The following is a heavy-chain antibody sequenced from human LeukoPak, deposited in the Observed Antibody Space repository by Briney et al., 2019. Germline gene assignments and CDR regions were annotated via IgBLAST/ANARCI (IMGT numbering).Heavy chain of an antibody. Sequence: ASVTVSCKASGYTFTSYYMHWVRQAPGQGLEWMGWISAYNGNTNYAQKLQGRVTMTTDTSTSTAYMELRSLRSDDTVVYYCARAGITMIEDAFDIWGQGTMVTVSS. D-gene: IGHD3-22*01. CDR3: ARAGITMIEDAFDI. CDR2: ISAYNGNT. CDR1: GYTFTSYY. V-gene: IGHV1-18*04. J-gene: IGHJ3*02.